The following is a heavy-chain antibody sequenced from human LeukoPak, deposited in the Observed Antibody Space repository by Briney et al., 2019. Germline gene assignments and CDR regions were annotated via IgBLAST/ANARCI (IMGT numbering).Heavy chain of an antibody. Sequence: AGSLRLSCAASGFTFSSYSMNWVRQAPGKGLEWISYISSSSSAIYYADSVKGRFTISRDNAKNSLYLQMNSLRGEDTAVYYCVRDRFYSFDYWGQGTLVTVSS. CDR2: ISSSSSAI. CDR1: GFTFSSYS. J-gene: IGHJ4*02. CDR3: VRDRFYSFDY. V-gene: IGHV3-48*01.